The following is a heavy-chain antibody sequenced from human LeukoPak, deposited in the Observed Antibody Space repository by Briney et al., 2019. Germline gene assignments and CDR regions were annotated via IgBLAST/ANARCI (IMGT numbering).Heavy chain of an antibody. CDR3: ARDRLHYGEYEKTFDY. Sequence: GGSLRLSCAASGFIFSSYEMNWVRQAPGKGLEWVSYISSSGSTIYYADSVKGRFTISRDNAKNSLYLQMNSLRAEDTAVYYCARDRLHYGEYEKTFDYWGQGTLVTVSS. CDR1: GFIFSSYE. CDR2: ISSSGSTI. D-gene: IGHD4-17*01. J-gene: IGHJ4*02. V-gene: IGHV3-48*03.